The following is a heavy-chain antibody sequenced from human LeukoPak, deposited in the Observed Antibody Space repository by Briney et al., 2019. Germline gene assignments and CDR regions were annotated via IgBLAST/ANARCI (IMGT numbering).Heavy chain of an antibody. J-gene: IGHJ4*02. CDR3: ATPPVPDRISVGATDY. V-gene: IGHV4-4*02. D-gene: IGHD1-26*01. Sequence: PSETLSLTCAVSGGSISSSNWWSWVRQPPGKGLEWIGEIYHSGSTNYNPSLKSRVTISVDTSKNQFSLKLSSVTAADTAVYYCATPPVPDRISVGATDYWGQGTLVTVSS. CDR1: GGSISSSNW. CDR2: IYHSGST.